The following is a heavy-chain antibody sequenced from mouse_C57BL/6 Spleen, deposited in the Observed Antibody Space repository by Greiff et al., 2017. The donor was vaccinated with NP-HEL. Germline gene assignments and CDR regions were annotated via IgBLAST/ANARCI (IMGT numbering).Heavy chain of an antibody. Sequence: EVKLVESGGGLVKPGGSLKLSCAASGFTFSDYGMHWVRQAPEKGLEWVAYISSGSSTIYYEDTVKGRFTISRANAKNTLFLQMNSLRSEDTAMYYCARRANWVWFADWGQGTLVTVSA. D-gene: IGHD4-1*01. J-gene: IGHJ3*01. CDR1: GFTFSDYG. CDR2: ISSGSSTI. V-gene: IGHV5-17*01. CDR3: ARRANWVWFAD.